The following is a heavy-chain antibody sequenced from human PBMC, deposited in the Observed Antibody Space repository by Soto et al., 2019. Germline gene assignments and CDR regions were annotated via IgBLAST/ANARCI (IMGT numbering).Heavy chain of an antibody. CDR3: ARDGPYYYAARMDV. Sequence: VQLVESGGGLVQPGGSLRLSCVASGIPVSSNYMTWVRQAPGKGLEWVSVLHSGGETYYANSVKGRVTISSHDSTNTVVLQMNSLTAEDTAVYYFARDGPYYYAARMDVWGQGTTVTVSS. J-gene: IGHJ6*02. CDR1: GIPVSSNY. CDR2: LHSGGET. V-gene: IGHV3-53*04. D-gene: IGHD3-10*01.